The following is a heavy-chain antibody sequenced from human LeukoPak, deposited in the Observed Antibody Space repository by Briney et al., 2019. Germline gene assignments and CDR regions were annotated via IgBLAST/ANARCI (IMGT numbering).Heavy chain of an antibody. Sequence: GGSLRLSCAASGFTFSSYGMHWVRQAPGKGLEWVAFRRYDGSNKYYADSVKGRFTISRDNSKNTLYLQMNSVRAEDTAVYYCAITVDCRATTDCYSYFHHWGQGTLVTVSS. CDR1: GFTFSSYG. V-gene: IGHV3-30*02. D-gene: IGHD2-21*02. CDR3: AITVDCRATTDCYSYFHH. CDR2: RRYDGSNK. J-gene: IGHJ1*01.